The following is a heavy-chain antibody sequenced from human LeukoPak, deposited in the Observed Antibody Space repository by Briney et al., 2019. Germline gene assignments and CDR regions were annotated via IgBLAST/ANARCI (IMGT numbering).Heavy chain of an antibody. J-gene: IGHJ4*02. D-gene: IGHD6-13*01. V-gene: IGHV3-21*01. Sequence: GGSLRLSCAASGFTFSSYSMNWVRQAPGKGLEWVSSISSSNDYIYYADSVKGRFTISRDNAKNSLYLQKNSLRAEDTAVYYCARVAVAAAGTDYWGQGTLVTVSS. CDR3: ARVAVAAAGTDY. CDR1: GFTFSSYS. CDR2: ISSSNDYI.